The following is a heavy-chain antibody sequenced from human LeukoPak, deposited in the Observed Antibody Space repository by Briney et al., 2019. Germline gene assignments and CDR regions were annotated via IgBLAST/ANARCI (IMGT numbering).Heavy chain of an antibody. CDR1: GYTFTGYY. V-gene: IGHV1-2*02. CDR3: VRDDGGGAGTFDY. CDR2: INPKSGGT. J-gene: IGHJ4*02. Sequence: ASVKVSCKASGYTFTGYYMHWVRQAPGQGLEWMGWINPKSGGTNYAQKFQGRVTMTRDTAISTAYMELSRLRSDDTAVYHCVRDDGGGAGTFDYWGQGTLVTVSS. D-gene: IGHD1-1*01.